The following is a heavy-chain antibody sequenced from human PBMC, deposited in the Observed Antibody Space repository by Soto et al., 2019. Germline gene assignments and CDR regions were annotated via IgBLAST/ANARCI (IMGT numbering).Heavy chain of an antibody. Sequence: QLQLQESGPGLVKPSETLSLTCTVSGGSISSSSYYWGWIRQPPGKGLEWIGSIYYSGSTYYIPSLKSRVTISVDTSKNQFSLKLSSVTAADTAVYYCARHIYCSGGSCYPEYFDYWGQGTLVTVSS. CDR2: IYYSGST. CDR3: ARHIYCSGGSCYPEYFDY. V-gene: IGHV4-39*01. J-gene: IGHJ4*02. CDR1: GGSISSSSYY. D-gene: IGHD2-15*01.